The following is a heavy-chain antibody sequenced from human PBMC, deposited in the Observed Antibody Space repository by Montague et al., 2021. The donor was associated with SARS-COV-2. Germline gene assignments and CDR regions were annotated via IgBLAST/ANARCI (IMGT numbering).Heavy chain of an antibody. V-gene: IGHV4-39*01. D-gene: IGHD1-1*01. CDR3: ASLSPTGAGGRGHFDN. J-gene: IGHJ4*01. CDR2: FYYTEGT. Sequence: SETLSLTCTVSGVSITTTGHSWGWVRQTPGKGLEWIGTFYYTEGTSYNPSLRSRVTMSVDTSKNQFSLRLTSMTAADTAVFYCASLSPTGAGGRGHFDNWGLGTLVTVSS. CDR1: GVSITTTGHS.